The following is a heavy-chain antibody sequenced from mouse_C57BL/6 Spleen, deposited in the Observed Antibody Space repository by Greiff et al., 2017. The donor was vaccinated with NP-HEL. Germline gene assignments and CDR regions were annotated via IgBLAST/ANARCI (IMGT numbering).Heavy chain of an antibody. Sequence: QVQLQQPGAELVKPGASVKLSCKASGYTFTSYWMHWVKQRPGQGLEWIGMIHPNSGSTNYNEKFKSKATLTVDKSSSTAYMQLSSLTSEDSAVYYCARHYDGSSDRYFDYWGQGTTLTVSS. V-gene: IGHV1-64*01. J-gene: IGHJ2*01. D-gene: IGHD1-1*01. CDR1: GYTFTSYW. CDR3: ARHYDGSSDRYFDY. CDR2: IHPNSGST.